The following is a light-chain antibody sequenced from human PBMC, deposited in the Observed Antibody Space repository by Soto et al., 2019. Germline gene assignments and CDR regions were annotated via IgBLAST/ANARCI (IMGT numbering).Light chain of an antibody. J-gene: IGLJ1*01. CDR2: EVS. CDR3: SSYTTSRTHYV. CDR1: SSDVGNYNL. Sequence: QSALTQPASVSGSPGQSITISCTGTSSDVGNYNLVSWYQQHPGKAPKLMIYEVSNRPSGVSNRFSGSKSDNTASLTISGLQAEDEADYYCSSYTTSRTHYVFGTGTKLTVL. V-gene: IGLV2-14*02.